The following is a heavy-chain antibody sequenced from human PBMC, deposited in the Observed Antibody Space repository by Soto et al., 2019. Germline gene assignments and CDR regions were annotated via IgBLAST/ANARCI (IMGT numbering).Heavy chain of an antibody. Sequence: QVQLVESGGGVVQPGRSLRLSCAASGFSFSTYGMHWVRQAPGKGLEWVAIISDDGTNKYYADSVKGRFTISRDNSKNTLYLQMNSLRVEDTADYYCAKGYGGDPPHGWFDPWGQGTRVTVSS. D-gene: IGHD2-21*02. CDR3: AKGYGGDPPHGWFDP. V-gene: IGHV3-30*18. J-gene: IGHJ5*02. CDR2: ISDDGTNK. CDR1: GFSFSTYG.